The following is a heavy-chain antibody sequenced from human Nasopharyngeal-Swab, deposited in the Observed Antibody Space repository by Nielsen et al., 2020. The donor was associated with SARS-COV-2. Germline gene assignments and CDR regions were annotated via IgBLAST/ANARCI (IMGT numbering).Heavy chain of an antibody. Sequence: ASVKVSCNASGYTFINYGITWVRQAPGQGLEWMGWSSAYNSNTNYAQKFQGSVTITTDTSTNNAYMELRSLRSDDTAVYYCARKRGEQLFSQFDYWGHGTLVTVSS. D-gene: IGHD3-10*01. CDR1: GYTFINYG. V-gene: IGHV1-18*01. J-gene: IGHJ4*01. CDR3: ARKRGEQLFSQFDY. CDR2: SSAYNSNT.